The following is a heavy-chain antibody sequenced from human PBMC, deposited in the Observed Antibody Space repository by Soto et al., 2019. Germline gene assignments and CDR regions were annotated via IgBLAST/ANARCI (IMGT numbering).Heavy chain of an antibody. V-gene: IGHV3-30-3*01. CDR3: ARDGQYYDSSGYYNYFDY. Sequence: QVQLVESGGGVVQPGRSLRLSCAASGFTFSSYAMHWVRQAPGKGLEWVAVISYDGSNKYYADSVKGRFTISRYNSKNTLNRQVNSVMVDDTAVYYCARDGQYYDSSGYYNYFDYWGPGTLVPGST. CDR2: ISYDGSNK. D-gene: IGHD3-22*01. J-gene: IGHJ4*02. CDR1: GFTFSSYA.